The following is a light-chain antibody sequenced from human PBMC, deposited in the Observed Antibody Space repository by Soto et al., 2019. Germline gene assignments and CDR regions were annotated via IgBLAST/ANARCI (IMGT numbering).Light chain of an antibody. J-gene: IGLJ3*02. CDR3: SSYTSSSTLGV. CDR1: SSDVGGYNY. CDR2: EVT. V-gene: IGLV2-14*01. Sequence: QSALTQPASVSGSPGQSITISCTGTSSDVGGYNYVSWYQQHPGKAPKLMIYEVTNRPSGVSNRVSGSKSDNTASLTISGLQAEDEADYYCSSYTSSSTLGVFGGGTQLTVL.